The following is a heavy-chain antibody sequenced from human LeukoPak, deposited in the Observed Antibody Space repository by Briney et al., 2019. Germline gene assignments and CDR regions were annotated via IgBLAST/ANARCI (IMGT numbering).Heavy chain of an antibody. CDR2: ISFYNGNT. CDR1: GYTFTSYG. V-gene: IGHV1-18*01. CDR3: ARSTHRGGDAFDI. J-gene: IGHJ3*02. D-gene: IGHD2/OR15-2a*01. Sequence: ASVKVSCKASGYTFTSYGINWVRQAPGQGLEWMGWISFYNGNTNYAQKLQGRGTMTTDTSTSTVYMEVRSLRSDDTAVYYCARSTHRGGDAFDIWGQGTMVTVSS.